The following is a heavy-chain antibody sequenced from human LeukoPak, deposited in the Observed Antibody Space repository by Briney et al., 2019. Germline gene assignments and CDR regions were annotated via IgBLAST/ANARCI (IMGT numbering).Heavy chain of an antibody. CDR1: GYSFIGYY. D-gene: IGHD5-12*01. CDR3: ARGGGYGYGIDY. J-gene: IGHJ4*02. Sequence: ASVKVSCKASGYSFIGYYMHLVRQAPGQGLEWMGRINPSNGGTNYANEFKGRVTMTRDTSISTAYMELSRLRSDDTAVYYCARGGGYGYGIDYWGQGTLVTVSS. V-gene: IGHV1-2*06. CDR2: INPSNGGT.